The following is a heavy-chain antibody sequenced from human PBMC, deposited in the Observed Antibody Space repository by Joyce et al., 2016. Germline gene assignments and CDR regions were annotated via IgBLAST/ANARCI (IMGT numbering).Heavy chain of an antibody. CDR3: ARSQWLAPLMY. CDR2: INNSGVT. Sequence: QVQLQQWGAGLLKPSETLSLTCAVSGGPFRGFFWTWVRQPPGKGLEWIGDINNSGVTNYNPSLKTRATFSVDTSKNQFSLKLTSLSAADTAVYYCARSQWLAPLMYWGQGTPVTVSS. D-gene: IGHD6-19*01. CDR1: GGPFRGFF. J-gene: IGHJ4*02. V-gene: IGHV4-34*01.